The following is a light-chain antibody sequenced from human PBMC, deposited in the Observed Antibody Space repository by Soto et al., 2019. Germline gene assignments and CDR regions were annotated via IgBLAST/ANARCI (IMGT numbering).Light chain of an antibody. CDR2: EVN. CDR3: TSYTSSTTLYV. V-gene: IGLV2-14*01. Sequence: QSALTQPASVSGSPGQSITISCTGTNSDIGGYTYVSWYQHHPGKAPKLIIYEVNNRPSGVSYRFSGSKSGNTASLTISGLQAVDEADYYCTSYTSSTTLYVFGTGTKVTVL. J-gene: IGLJ1*01. CDR1: NSDIGGYTY.